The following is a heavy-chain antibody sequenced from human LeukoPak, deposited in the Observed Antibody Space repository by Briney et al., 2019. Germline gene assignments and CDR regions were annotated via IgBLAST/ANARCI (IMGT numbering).Heavy chain of an antibody. CDR3: ARDEYSSGWYEDSSSFDY. Sequence: EASVKVSCKASGFTSTSSAVQWVRQARGQRLEWIGWIVVGSGNTNYAQKFQERVTITRDMSTSTAYMELRSLRSDDTAVYYCARDEYSSGWYEDSSSFDYWGQGTLVIVSS. V-gene: IGHV1-58*01. J-gene: IGHJ4*02. CDR2: IVVGSGNT. D-gene: IGHD6-19*01. CDR1: GFTSTSSA.